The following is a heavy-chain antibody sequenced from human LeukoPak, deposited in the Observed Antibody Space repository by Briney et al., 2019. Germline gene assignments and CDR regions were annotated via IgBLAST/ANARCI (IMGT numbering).Heavy chain of an antibody. D-gene: IGHD3-22*01. CDR1: GFTFSSYE. J-gene: IGHJ3*02. Sequence: PGGSLRLSCAASGFTFSSYEMNWVRQAPGKGLEWISYISSSGSTIYYADSVKGRSTISRDNAKNSLYLQMNSLRAEDTAVYYCARGGERITMIVVVITSGAFDIWGQGTMVTVSS. CDR3: ARGGERITMIVVVITSGAFDI. V-gene: IGHV3-48*03. CDR2: ISSSGSTI.